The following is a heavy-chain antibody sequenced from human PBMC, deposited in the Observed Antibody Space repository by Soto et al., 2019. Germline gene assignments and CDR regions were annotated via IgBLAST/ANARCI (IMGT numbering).Heavy chain of an antibody. CDR2: VKSKADGGSG. CDR3: TTDSRTTLPEIRFDY. V-gene: IGHV3-15*07. D-gene: IGHD1-26*01. CDR1: GFPFNNAW. J-gene: IGHJ4*01. Sequence: GGSLRLSCAASGFPFNNAWINWVRQVPGKGLEWVGRVKSKADGGSGDYAAPVKGRFVVSRDDSKDIVYLQMSSLKIEDTGVYYCTTDSRTTLPEIRFDYWGHGTQVTDSS.